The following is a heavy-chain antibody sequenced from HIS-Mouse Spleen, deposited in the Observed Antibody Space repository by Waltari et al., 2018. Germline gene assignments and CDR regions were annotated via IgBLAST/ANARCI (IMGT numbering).Heavy chain of an antibody. Sequence: QVQLVESGGGVVQPGRSLRLSCAASGFTFSSYAMPWVRQAPGKGLEWVAVISYDGSNKYYADSVKGRFTISRDNSKNTLYLQMNSLRAEDTAVYYCARNWGFDYWGQGTLVTVSS. V-gene: IGHV3-30-3*01. CDR2: ISYDGSNK. CDR1: GFTFSSYA. J-gene: IGHJ4*02. D-gene: IGHD7-27*01. CDR3: ARNWGFDY.